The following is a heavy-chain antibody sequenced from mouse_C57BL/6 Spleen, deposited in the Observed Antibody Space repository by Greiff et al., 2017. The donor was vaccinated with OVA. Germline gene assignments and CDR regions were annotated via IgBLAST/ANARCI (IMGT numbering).Heavy chain of an antibody. CDR3: AGEGGYYEFAY. CDR2: INYDGSST. Sequence: DVMLVESEGGLVQPGSSMKLSCTASGFTFSDYYMAWVRQVPEKGLEWVANINYDGSSTYYLDSLKSRFIISRDNAKNILYLQMSSLKSEDTATYYCAGEGGYYEFAYWGQGTLVTVSA. J-gene: IGHJ3*01. CDR1: GFTFSDYY. V-gene: IGHV5-16*01. D-gene: IGHD2-3*01.